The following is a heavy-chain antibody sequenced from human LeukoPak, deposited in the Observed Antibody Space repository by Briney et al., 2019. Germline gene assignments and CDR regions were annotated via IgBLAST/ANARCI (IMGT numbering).Heavy chain of an antibody. CDR1: GGSISSYY. CDR2: IYHSGST. J-gene: IGHJ3*02. Sequence: PSETLSLTCTVSGGSISSYYWSWIRQPPGKGLEWIGYIYHSGSTYYNPSLKSRVTISVDRSKNQFSLKLSSVTAADTAVYYCARAHRGGYAFDIWGQGTMVTVSS. CDR3: ARAHRGGYAFDI. V-gene: IGHV4-59*12. D-gene: IGHD2-15*01.